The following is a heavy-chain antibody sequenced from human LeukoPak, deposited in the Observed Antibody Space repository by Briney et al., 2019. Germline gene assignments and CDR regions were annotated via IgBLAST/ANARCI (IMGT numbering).Heavy chain of an antibody. CDR2: IKQDGSEK. J-gene: IGHJ3*02. Sequence: GGSLRLSCAASGFTFSSYWMSWVRQAPGKGLEWVANIKQDGSEKYYVDSAKGRFTISRDNAKNSLYLQMNSLRAEDTAVYYCARDYLHYYDSSGYLDAFDIWGQGTMVTVSS. D-gene: IGHD3-22*01. CDR1: GFTFSSYW. CDR3: ARDYLHYYDSSGYLDAFDI. V-gene: IGHV3-7*03.